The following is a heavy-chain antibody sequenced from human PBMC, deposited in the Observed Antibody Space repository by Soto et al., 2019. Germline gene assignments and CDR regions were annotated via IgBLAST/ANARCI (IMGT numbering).Heavy chain of an antibody. D-gene: IGHD2-2*01. Sequence: QVQLVESGGGVVQPGRSLRLSCAASGFTFSSYGMHWVRQAPGKGLEWVAVIWYDGSNKYYADSVKGRFTISRDNSKNTLYLQMKSLRAEETAVSYCAREPVPYYYYGLDVWGQGTTVTVSS. CDR3: AREPVPYYYYGLDV. J-gene: IGHJ6*02. CDR2: IWYDGSNK. CDR1: GFTFSSYG. V-gene: IGHV3-33*01.